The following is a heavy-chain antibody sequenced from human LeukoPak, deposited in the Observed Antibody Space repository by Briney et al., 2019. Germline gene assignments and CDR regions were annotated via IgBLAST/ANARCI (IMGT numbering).Heavy chain of an antibody. Sequence: GGSLRLSCAASGFTFSSYGMHWVRQAPGKGLEWVAVISYDGSNKYYADSVKGRFTIPRDNSKNTLYLQMNSLRAEDTAVYYCAKDPKWELLYYYYYMDVWGKGTTVTISS. J-gene: IGHJ6*03. CDR1: GFTFSSYG. D-gene: IGHD1-26*01. CDR2: ISYDGSNK. CDR3: AKDPKWELLYYYYYMDV. V-gene: IGHV3-30*18.